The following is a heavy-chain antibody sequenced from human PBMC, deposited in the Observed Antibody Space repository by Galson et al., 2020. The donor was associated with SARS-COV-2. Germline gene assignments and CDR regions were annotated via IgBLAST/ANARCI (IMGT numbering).Heavy chain of an antibody. J-gene: IGHJ4*02. CDR1: GGSISPYY. D-gene: IGHD3-9*01. Sequence: ETSETLSLTCSVSGGSISPYYWSWIRQPPGKGLEWIGYIYYSGTTYYNPSLESRVTISVDTSKNQFSLKLNSVTAADTAVYYCARIDAYWGQGTLVTVSS. CDR2: IYYSGTT. CDR3: ARIDAY. V-gene: IGHV4-59*01.